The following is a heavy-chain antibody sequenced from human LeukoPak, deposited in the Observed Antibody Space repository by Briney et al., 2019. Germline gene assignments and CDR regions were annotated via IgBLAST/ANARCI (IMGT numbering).Heavy chain of an antibody. V-gene: IGHV3-21*01. D-gene: IGHD3-10*02. CDR2: ISSSSSYI. CDR3: AELGITMIGGV. Sequence: GGSLRLSCAASGFTFNSYSMNWVRQAPGKGLEWVSCISSSSSYIYYADSVKGRFTIYRDNAKKSLYLQLNSLRAEDTAVYYCAELGITMIGGVWGKGTTVTISS. CDR1: GFTFNSYS. J-gene: IGHJ6*04.